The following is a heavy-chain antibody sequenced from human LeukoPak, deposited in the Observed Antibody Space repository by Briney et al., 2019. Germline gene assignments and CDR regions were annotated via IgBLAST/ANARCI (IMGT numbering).Heavy chain of an antibody. CDR1: GYTFTSYD. J-gene: IGHJ5*02. CDR2: MNPNSGNT. Sequence: ASVKVSCKASGYTFTSYDINWVRQAPGQGLEWMGWMNPNSGNTGYAQKFQGRVTITRNTSISTAYMELSSLRSEDTAVYYCARGPSYYYDSSGIWFDPWGQGTLVTVSS. D-gene: IGHD3-22*01. CDR3: ARGPSYYYDSSGIWFDP. V-gene: IGHV1-8*03.